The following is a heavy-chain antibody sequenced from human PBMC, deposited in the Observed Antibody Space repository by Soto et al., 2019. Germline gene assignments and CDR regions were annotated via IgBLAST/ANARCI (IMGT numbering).Heavy chain of an antibody. J-gene: IGHJ4*02. CDR3: TTGGDDNKTGY. Sequence: SQTLSLTCTVSGGSISSGDYYWSWIRQPPGKGLEWIGYIYYSGSTYYNPSLKSRVAISVDTSRNDFSLRLSSVTAADTAVYYCTTGGDDNKTGYWGEGTLVTVSS. CDR1: GGSISSGDYY. V-gene: IGHV4-30-4*01. D-gene: IGHD1-1*01. CDR2: IYYSGST.